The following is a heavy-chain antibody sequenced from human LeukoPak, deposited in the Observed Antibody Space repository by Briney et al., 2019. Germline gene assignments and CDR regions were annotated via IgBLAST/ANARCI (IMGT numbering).Heavy chain of an antibody. CDR1: GFTFSSYG. D-gene: IGHD5-12*01. J-gene: IGHJ6*03. V-gene: IGHV3-23*01. CDR3: AKDWVDIVDYYYMDV. CDR2: ISGSGGST. Sequence: GGTLRLSCAASGFTFSSYGMSWVRQAPGKGLEWVSAISGSGGSTYYADSVKGRFTISRDNSKNTLYLQMNSLRAEDTAVYYCAKDWVDIVDYYYMDVWGKGTTVTISS.